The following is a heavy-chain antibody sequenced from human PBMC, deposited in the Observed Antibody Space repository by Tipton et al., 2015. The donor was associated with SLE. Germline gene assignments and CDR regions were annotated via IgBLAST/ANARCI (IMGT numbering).Heavy chain of an antibody. Sequence: LRLSCTVSGASISTYYWSWIRQPPGKGLEWIGYVYYDGSTKYSPSLKSRVTISLGPSSNEFSLKLNSVTAADTAVYYCARLITAAGTWWFDPWGQGTLVTVSS. CDR1: GASISTYY. D-gene: IGHD6-13*01. CDR2: VYYDGST. J-gene: IGHJ5*02. CDR3: ARLITAAGTWWFDP. V-gene: IGHV4-59*08.